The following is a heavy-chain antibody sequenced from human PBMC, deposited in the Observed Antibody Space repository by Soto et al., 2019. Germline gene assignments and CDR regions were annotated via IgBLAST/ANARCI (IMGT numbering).Heavy chain of an antibody. J-gene: IGHJ5*02. CDR1: GYTFINYA. CDR3: AKSPRGEMATA. CDR2: INTYNGNT. V-gene: IGHV1-18*01. Sequence: QVQLEQSGPEVKKPGASVKVSCKASGYTFINYAITWVRQAPGQGLEWMGWINTYNGNTNYAENLQGRVTMTTDTSTSTAYMELRSLRSDDTAVYYCAKSPRGEMATAWGQGTLVTVSS. D-gene: IGHD5-12*01.